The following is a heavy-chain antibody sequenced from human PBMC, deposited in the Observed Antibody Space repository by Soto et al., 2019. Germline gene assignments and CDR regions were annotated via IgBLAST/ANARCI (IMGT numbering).Heavy chain of an antibody. D-gene: IGHD3-22*01. CDR1: GFTFGDYA. V-gene: IGHV3-49*03. Sequence: GGSLRLSCTASGFTFGDYAMSWFRQAPGKGLEWVGFIRSKAYGGTTEYAASVKGRFTISRDDSKSIAYLQMNSLKTEDTAVYYCTRDPLYYYDSSGYRHYYGMDVWGQGTTVTVSS. CDR3: TRDPLYYYDSSGYRHYYGMDV. CDR2: IRSKAYGGTT. J-gene: IGHJ6*02.